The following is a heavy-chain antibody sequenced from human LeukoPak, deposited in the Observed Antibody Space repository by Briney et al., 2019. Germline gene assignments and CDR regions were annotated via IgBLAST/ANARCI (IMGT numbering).Heavy chain of an antibody. J-gene: IGHJ3*02. CDR3: ARDYSYYGSGPGAFDI. CDR1: GGSISSYY. Sequence: PSETLSLTCTVSGGSISSYYWSWIRQPAGKGLEWIGRIYTSGSTNYNPSLKSRVTMSVDTSKNQFSLKLSSVTAADTAVHYCARDYSYYGSGPGAFDIWGQGTMVTVSS. V-gene: IGHV4-4*07. CDR2: IYTSGST. D-gene: IGHD3-10*01.